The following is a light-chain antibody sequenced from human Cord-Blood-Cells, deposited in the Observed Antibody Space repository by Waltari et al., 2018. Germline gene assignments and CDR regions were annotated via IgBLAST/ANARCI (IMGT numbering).Light chain of an antibody. J-gene: IGKJ1*01. V-gene: IGKV1D-8*01. CDR2: AAS. Sequence: VIWITQSLYLLSASTGDKVTISCRMTQGIRSYSAWYQQKPVRAPEPLIYAASTLQSGVPSRFSGSGAGTDFTLTISCLLYEDYSTYYCRQYHSFPLTFGQGTKLEIK. CDR1: QGIRSY. CDR3: RQYHSFPLT.